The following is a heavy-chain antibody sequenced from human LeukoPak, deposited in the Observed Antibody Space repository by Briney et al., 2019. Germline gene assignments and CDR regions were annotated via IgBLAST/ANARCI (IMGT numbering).Heavy chain of an antibody. V-gene: IGHV1-24*01. D-gene: IGHD3-9*01. CDR1: GYTLTELS. CDR2: LDPEDGET. Sequence: ASVKVSCKVSGYTLTELSMHWVRQAPGKGLEWMGGLDPEDGETIYAQKFQGRVTMTEDTSTDTAYMELSSLRSEDTAVYYCATATFDWLLYKPRDAFDIWGQGTMVTVSS. J-gene: IGHJ3*02. CDR3: ATATFDWLLYKPRDAFDI.